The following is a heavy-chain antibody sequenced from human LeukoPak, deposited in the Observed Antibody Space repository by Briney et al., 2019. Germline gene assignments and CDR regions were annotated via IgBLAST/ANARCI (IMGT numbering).Heavy chain of an antibody. J-gene: IGHJ4*02. Sequence: GGSLRLSCAASGFTFDDHAMHWVRQAPGKGLEWVSGISWNSGSIGYADSVKGRFTISRDNAKNSLYLQMNSLRAEDTALYYCAKDLSYYYDSSGSFDYWGQGTLVTVSS. CDR2: ISWNSGSI. D-gene: IGHD3-22*01. CDR1: GFTFDDHA. CDR3: AKDLSYYYDSSGSFDY. V-gene: IGHV3-9*01.